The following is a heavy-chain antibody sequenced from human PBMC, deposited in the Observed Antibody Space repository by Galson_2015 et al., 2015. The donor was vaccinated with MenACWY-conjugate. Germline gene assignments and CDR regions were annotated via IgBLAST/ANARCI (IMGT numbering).Heavy chain of an antibody. CDR3: ASHTYCGGDCYRGFDI. Sequence: SLRLSCAASGFTFSSYWMHWVRQAPGKGLVWVSRINRDGSSTSYADSVKGRFTISRDNAKNTLYLQMNSLRAEDTAVYYCASHTYCGGDCYRGFDIWGQGTMVTVSS. CDR2: INRDGSST. D-gene: IGHD2-21*02. CDR1: GFTFSSYW. V-gene: IGHV3-74*01. J-gene: IGHJ3*02.